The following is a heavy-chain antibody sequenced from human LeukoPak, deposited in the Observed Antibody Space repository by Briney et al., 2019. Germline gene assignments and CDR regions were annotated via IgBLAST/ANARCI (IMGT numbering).Heavy chain of an antibody. D-gene: IGHD6-6*01. CDR2: INPNSGGT. V-gene: IGHV1-2*02. Sequence: ASVKVSCKASGYTFTSYAMNWVRQAPGQGLKWMGWINPNSGGTDYAQKFQGRVTMTRDTSISTAYMELSRLRSDDTAVYYCARDYFASIAARPNWFDPWGQGTLVTVSS. CDR1: GYTFTSYA. J-gene: IGHJ5*02. CDR3: ARDYFASIAARPNWFDP.